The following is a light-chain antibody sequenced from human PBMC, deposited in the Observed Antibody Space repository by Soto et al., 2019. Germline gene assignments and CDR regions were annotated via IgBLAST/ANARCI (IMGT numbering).Light chain of an antibody. CDR2: GAS. Sequence: DIQMTQSPSSLSASVGDRVTITCRASQSINSYLNWYQQKPGKAPKLLIYGASNLHSGVPSRFSGSGSGTDFTLTISSLQPEDFATYYCQQSASVPDTFGQGTKLDVK. CDR1: QSINSY. V-gene: IGKV1-39*01. CDR3: QQSASVPDT. J-gene: IGKJ2*01.